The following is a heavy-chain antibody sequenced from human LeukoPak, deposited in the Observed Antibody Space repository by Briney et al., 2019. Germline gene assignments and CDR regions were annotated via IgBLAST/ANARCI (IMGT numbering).Heavy chain of an antibody. D-gene: IGHD6-19*01. CDR1: GGSISSYY. J-gene: IGHJ4*02. CDR3: ARDSVAGTGDFDY. V-gene: IGHV4-59*01. Sequence: PSETLSLTCTVSGGSISSYYWSWIRQPPGKGLKWIGYIYYSGSTNYNPSLKSRVTISVDTSKNQFSLKLSSVTAADTAVYYCARDSVAGTGDFDYWGQGTLVTVSS. CDR2: IYYSGST.